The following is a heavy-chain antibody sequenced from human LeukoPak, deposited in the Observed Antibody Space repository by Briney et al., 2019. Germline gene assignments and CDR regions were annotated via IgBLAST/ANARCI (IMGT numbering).Heavy chain of an antibody. Sequence: GGSLRLSCAASGFTFSNYGIHWVRQAPGKGLEWVTFISYDGRSRHYVDSVKGRFTISRDNSKNTLYLQVNSLRAEDTAVYYCAKDPDTAIVGYFDYWGQGTLVTVYS. CDR3: AKDPDTAIVGYFDY. D-gene: IGHD5-18*01. J-gene: IGHJ4*02. CDR2: ISYDGRSR. CDR1: GFTFSNYG. V-gene: IGHV3-30*18.